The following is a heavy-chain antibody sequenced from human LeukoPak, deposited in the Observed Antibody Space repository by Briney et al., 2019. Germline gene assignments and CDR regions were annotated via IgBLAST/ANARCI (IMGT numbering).Heavy chain of an antibody. V-gene: IGHV4-59*08. D-gene: IGHD7-27*01. CDR2: IYYSGST. CDR3: ARLPPGDGTLDY. J-gene: IGHJ4*02. CDR1: GGPISSYY. Sequence: SETLSLTCTVSGGPISSYYWSWIRQPPGKGLEWIGYIYYSGSTNYNPSLKSRVTISVDTSKNQFSLKLSSVTAADTAVYYCARLPPGDGTLDYWGQGTLVTVSS.